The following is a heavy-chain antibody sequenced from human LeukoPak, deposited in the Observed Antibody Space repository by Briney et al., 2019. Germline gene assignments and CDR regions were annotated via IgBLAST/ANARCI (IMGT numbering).Heavy chain of an antibody. CDR2: ISWNSGSI. CDR3: AKGYYYDSSGYYDY. CDR1: GFTFDDYA. V-gene: IGHV3-9*01. J-gene: IGHJ4*02. Sequence: GGSLRLSCAASGFTFDDYAMHWVRQAPGKGLEWVSGISWNSGSIGYADSVKGRFTITRDNAKNSLYLQMNSLRAEDTALYYCAKGYYYDSSGYYDYWGQGTLVTVSS. D-gene: IGHD3-22*01.